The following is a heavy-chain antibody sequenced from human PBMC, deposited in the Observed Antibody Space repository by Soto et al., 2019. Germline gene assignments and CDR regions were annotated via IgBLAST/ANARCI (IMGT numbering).Heavy chain of an antibody. V-gene: IGHV3-48*01. CDR2: ISSSSSTI. D-gene: IGHD6-19*01. Sequence: GGSLRLSCAASGFTFSSYSMNWVRQAPGKGLEWVSYISSSSSTIYYADSVKGRFTISRDNAKNSLYLQMNSLRAEDTAVYYCARGVLAVAGTIAFDIWGQGTMVTVSS. CDR1: GFTFSSYS. J-gene: IGHJ3*02. CDR3: ARGVLAVAGTIAFDI.